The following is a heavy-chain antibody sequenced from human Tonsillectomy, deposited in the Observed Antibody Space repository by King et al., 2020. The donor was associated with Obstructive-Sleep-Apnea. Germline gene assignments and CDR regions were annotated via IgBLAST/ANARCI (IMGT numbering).Heavy chain of an antibody. CDR3: ARVAFSSPHFYYCGMDV. D-gene: IGHD3-3*02. V-gene: IGHV3-74*03. CDR2: INSDGSST. CDR1: GFTFSSYW. J-gene: IGHJ6*02. Sequence: VQLVESGGGLVQPGGSLRLSCAASGFTFSSYWMQWVRQAPGTGLVWVSRINSDGSSTTYADSVEGRFTIPRDNAKNTLFLQMNSLRAEDTAVYYCARVAFSSPHFYYCGMDVWGQGTTVTVSS.